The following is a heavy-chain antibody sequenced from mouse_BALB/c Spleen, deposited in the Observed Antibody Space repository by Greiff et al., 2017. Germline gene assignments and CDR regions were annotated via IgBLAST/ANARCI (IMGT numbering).Heavy chain of an antibody. CDR3: ARSGEYYGSSRYAMDY. J-gene: IGHJ4*01. Sequence: EVQLVESGGGLVQPGGSRKLSCAASGFTFSSFGMHWVRQAPEKGLEWVAYISSGSSTIYYADTVKGRFTISRDNPKNTLFLQMTSLMSEDTAMYYCARSGEYYGSSRYAMDYWGQGTSVTVSS. D-gene: IGHD1-1*01. V-gene: IGHV5-17*02. CDR2: ISSGSSTI. CDR1: GFTFSSFG.